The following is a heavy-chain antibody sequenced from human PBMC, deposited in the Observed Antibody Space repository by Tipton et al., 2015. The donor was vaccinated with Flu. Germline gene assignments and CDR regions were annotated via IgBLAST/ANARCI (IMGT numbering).Heavy chain of an antibody. CDR3: AMYYYDSSAYYSQGWFDY. D-gene: IGHD3-22*01. V-gene: IGHV4-38-2*01. CDR1: GYSIRSGYY. CDR2: IHQSGTT. Sequence: TLSLTCAVSGYSIRSGYYWDWIRQPPGKGLERIGSIHQSGTTYYKSSLKSRATISVDTSKNQFSLKLSSVTAADTAVYYCAMYYYDSSAYYSQGWFDYWGQGTLVTVSS. J-gene: IGHJ5*01.